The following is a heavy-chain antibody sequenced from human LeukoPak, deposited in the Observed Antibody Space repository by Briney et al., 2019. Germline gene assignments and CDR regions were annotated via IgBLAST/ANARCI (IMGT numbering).Heavy chain of an antibody. CDR3: ARSGSGSYYNVHYYYMDV. D-gene: IGHD3-10*01. V-gene: IGHV1-18*01. Sequence: ASVKVSCKASGYTFTSYGFSWVRQAPGQGLEWMGWISAYNGNTNYAQKLQGRVTMTTDTSTSTAYMELRSLRSDDTAVYYCARSGSGSYYNVHYYYMDVWGKGTTVTVSS. CDR1: GYTFTSYG. CDR2: ISAYNGNT. J-gene: IGHJ6*03.